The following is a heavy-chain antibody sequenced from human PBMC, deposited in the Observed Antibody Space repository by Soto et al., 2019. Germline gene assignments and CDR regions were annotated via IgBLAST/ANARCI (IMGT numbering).Heavy chain of an antibody. V-gene: IGHV3-30*18. CDR1: GFTFRNYG. Sequence: QVQLVESGGGVVQPGRSLRLSCAASGFTFRNYGMHWVRQAPGKGLEWVALISHDGRNQFYADSVKGRFTISRDNPKNTLHLQMDSLRTGDTAVFYCAKDIGSVHDFWSRYYPNPDHFFSAMDVWGQGTTVTVSS. J-gene: IGHJ6*02. CDR3: AKDIGSVHDFWSRYYPNPDHFFSAMDV. CDR2: ISHDGRNQ. D-gene: IGHD3-3*01.